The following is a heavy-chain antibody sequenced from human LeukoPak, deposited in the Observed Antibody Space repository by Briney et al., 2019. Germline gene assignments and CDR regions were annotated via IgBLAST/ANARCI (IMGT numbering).Heavy chain of an antibody. Sequence: SETLSLTCTVSGGSISSYYWSWIRQPAGKGLEWIGRIYTSGSTNYNPSLKSRVTMSVDTSKNQFSLKLSSVTAADTAVYYCARDSRPTLLARKPHRGFDPWGQGTLVTVSS. V-gene: IGHV4-4*07. CDR1: GGSISSYY. J-gene: IGHJ5*02. D-gene: IGHD3-3*02. CDR3: ARDSRPTLLARKPHRGFDP. CDR2: IYTSGST.